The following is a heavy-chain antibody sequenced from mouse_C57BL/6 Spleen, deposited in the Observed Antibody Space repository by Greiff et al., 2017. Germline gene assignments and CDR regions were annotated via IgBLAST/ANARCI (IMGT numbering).Heavy chain of an antibody. CDR2: IDPENGDT. Sequence: EVQLQQSGAELVRPGASVKLSCTASGFNFKDDYMPWVKQRPEQGLEWIGWIDPENGDTEYASKFQGKATITADTSSNTAYLQLSSLTAEDTAVFYCTTPTPAWFAYWGQGTLVTVSA. CDR1: GFNFKDDY. D-gene: IGHD6-1*01. CDR3: TTPTPAWFAY. V-gene: IGHV14-4*01. J-gene: IGHJ3*01.